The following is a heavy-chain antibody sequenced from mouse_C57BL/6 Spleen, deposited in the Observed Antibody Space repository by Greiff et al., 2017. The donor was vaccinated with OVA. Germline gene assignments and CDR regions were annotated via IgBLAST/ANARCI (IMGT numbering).Heavy chain of an antibody. Sequence: DVMLVESGGDLVKPGGSLKLSCAASGFTFSSYGMSWVRQTPDKRLEWVATISSGGSYTYYPDSVKGRFTISRDNAKNTLYLQMSSLKSEDTAMYYCARQGAYYTFTYWGQGTLVTVSA. CDR1: GFTFSSYG. CDR3: ARQGAYYTFTY. D-gene: IGHD2-12*01. CDR2: ISSGGSYT. J-gene: IGHJ3*01. V-gene: IGHV5-6*02.